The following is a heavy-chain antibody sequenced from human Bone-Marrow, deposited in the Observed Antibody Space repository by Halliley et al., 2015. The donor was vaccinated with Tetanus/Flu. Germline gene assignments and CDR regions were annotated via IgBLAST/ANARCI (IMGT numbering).Heavy chain of an antibody. CDR1: GGSMSNPSYY. V-gene: IGHV4-39*01. CDR3: ARRNLGRFPNVNSFDI. J-gene: IGHJ3*02. D-gene: IGHD1-26*01. Sequence: TLSLTCTVSGGSMSNPSYYWGWIRQPPGKGLEWIGSLSYSGSTYYNPSLQSRVTISADTSKNQFSLKLSSVTAADTAVYFCARRNLGRFPNVNSFDIWGRGTVVTVSS. CDR2: LSYSGST.